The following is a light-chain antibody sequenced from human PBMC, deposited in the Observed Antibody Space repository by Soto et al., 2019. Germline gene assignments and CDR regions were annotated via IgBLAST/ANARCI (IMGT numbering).Light chain of an antibody. J-gene: IGKJ1*01. CDR3: QQYNSSPYT. Sequence: EIVLTQSPGTLSLSPGERATLSCRASQSVSSSYLSWYQHKPGQAPRLLIYGASSRATGIPARFSGSGSGTDFTLTISSLQSEDFAVYYCQQYNSSPYTFGQGTKVEIK. V-gene: IGKV3-20*01. CDR2: GAS. CDR1: QSVSSSY.